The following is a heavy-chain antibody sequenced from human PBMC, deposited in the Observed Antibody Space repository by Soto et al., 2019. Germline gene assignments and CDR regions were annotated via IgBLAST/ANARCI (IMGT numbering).Heavy chain of an antibody. D-gene: IGHD3-9*01. J-gene: IGHJ6*02. Sequence: ASVKVSCKASGGTFSSYAISWVRQAPGQGLEWMGGIIPIFGTANYAQKFQGRVTITADESTSTAYMELSSLRSEDTAVYYCARNDILTGYGDAYYYYGMDVWGQGTTVTVSS. CDR2: IIPIFGTA. CDR1: GGTFSSYA. CDR3: ARNDILTGYGDAYYYYGMDV. V-gene: IGHV1-69*13.